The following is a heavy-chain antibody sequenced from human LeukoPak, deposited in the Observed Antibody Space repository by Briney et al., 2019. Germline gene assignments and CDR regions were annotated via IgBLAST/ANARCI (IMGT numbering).Heavy chain of an antibody. CDR3: AGGSSTSSYYFDY. D-gene: IGHD2-2*01. V-gene: IGHV3-21*01. CDR1: GFSISRYS. J-gene: IGHJ4*02. CDR2: ISSSSYHI. Sequence: GGSLRLSCVISGFSISRYSMNWVRQAPGKGLEWVSSISSSSYHIYYADSIKGRFTISRDNAKNSLYLQMDSLRAEDTAVYYCAGGSSTSSYYFDYWGQGTLVTVSS.